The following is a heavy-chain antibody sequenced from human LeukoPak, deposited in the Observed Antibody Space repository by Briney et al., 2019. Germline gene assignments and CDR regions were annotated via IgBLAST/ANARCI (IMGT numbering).Heavy chain of an antibody. J-gene: IGHJ6*02. D-gene: IGHD3-10*01. CDR1: GGSISSYY. V-gene: IGHV4-59*01. CDR3: AREKRFGELSSYYYGMDV. CDR2: IYYSGST. Sequence: PSETLSLTCTVSGGSISSYYWSWIRQPPGKGLEWIGYIYYSGSTNYSPSLKSRVTISVDTSKNQFSLKLSSVTAADTAVYYCAREKRFGELSSYYYGMDVWGQGTTVTVSS.